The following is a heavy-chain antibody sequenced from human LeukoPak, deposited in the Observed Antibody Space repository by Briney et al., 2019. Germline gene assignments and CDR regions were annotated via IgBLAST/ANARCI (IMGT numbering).Heavy chain of an antibody. J-gene: IGHJ4*02. CDR2: ISPYNGNA. CDR1: GYTFTNYG. V-gene: IGHV1-18*01. D-gene: IGHD6-13*01. CDR3: ARDRSSSWYDFDY. Sequence: GASVKVSCKASGYTFTNYGISWVRQAPGQGLAWMGWISPYNGNAKYAQKLQGRVTMTTDTSTTTADMELRSLRSDDTAVYYCARDRSSSWYDFDYWGQGTLVTVPS.